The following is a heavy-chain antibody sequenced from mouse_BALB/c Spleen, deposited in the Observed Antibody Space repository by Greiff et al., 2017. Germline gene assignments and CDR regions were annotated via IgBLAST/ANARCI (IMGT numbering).Heavy chain of an antibody. CDR1: GYTFTDYN. CDR3: ARRAFITTVPFAY. J-gene: IGHJ3*01. D-gene: IGHD1-1*01. V-gene: IGHV1S29*02. Sequence: VQLQQSGPELVKPGASVKISCKASGYTFTDYNMHWVKQSHGKSLEWIGYIYPYNGGTGYNQKFKSKATLTVDNSSSTAYMELRSLTSEDSAVYYCARRAFITTVPFAYWGQGTLVTVSA. CDR2: IYPYNGGT.